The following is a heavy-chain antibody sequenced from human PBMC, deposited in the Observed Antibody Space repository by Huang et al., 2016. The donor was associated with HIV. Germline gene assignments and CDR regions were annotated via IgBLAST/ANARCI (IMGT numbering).Heavy chain of an antibody. V-gene: IGHV3-21*02. Sequence: EVELVESGGGLVKPGGSLRLSCAASGFAFSSCGMNWVRQAPGKGGEGVAVIGSDSSDIYYADSVKGRVTISRDNAKSSIYLQLDSLRAEDTAVYYCAYQQWLVGGLNHWGQGTLVVVSS. CDR2: IGSDSSDI. J-gene: IGHJ5*02. CDR1: GFAFSSCG. CDR3: AYQQWLVGGLNH. D-gene: IGHD6-19*01.